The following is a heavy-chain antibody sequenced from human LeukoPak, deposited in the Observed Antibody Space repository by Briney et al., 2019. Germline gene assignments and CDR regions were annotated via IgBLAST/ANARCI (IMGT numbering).Heavy chain of an antibody. CDR2: IYPGDSDT. J-gene: IGHJ4*02. V-gene: IGHV5-51*01. D-gene: IGHD3-22*01. CDR3: ARVYYDSRGYPSYYFDY. CDR1: GYSFTSYW. Sequence: GESLKISCKGSGYSFTSYWIGWVRQMPGKGLEWMGIIYPGDSDTRYSPSFQGQVTISADKSISTAYLQWSSLKASDTAMYYCARVYYDSRGYPSYYFDYWGQGTLVTVSS.